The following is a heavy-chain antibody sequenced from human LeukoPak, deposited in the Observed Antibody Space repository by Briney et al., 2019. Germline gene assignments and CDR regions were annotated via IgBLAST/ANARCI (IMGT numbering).Heavy chain of an antibody. D-gene: IGHD6-13*01. CDR3: AREKKEQQLASDAFDI. J-gene: IGHJ3*02. CDR2: IIPIFGTA. CDR1: GGTFSSYA. V-gene: IGHV1-69*13. Sequence: GASVKVSCKASGGTFSSYAISWVRQAPGQGLEWMGGIIPIFGTANYAQKFQGRVTITADESTSTAYMELSSLRSEDTAVYYCAREKKEQQLASDAFDIWGQGTMVTVSS.